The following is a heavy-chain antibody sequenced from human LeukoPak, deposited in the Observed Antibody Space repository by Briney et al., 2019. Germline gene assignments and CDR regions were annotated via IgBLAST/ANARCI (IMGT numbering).Heavy chain of an antibody. J-gene: IGHJ5*02. CDR3: ARDLNWFDP. V-gene: IGHV1-69*05. CDR2: IIPIFGTA. CDR1: GGTFSSYA. Sequence: ASVKVSCKASGGTFSSYAISWVPQAPGQGLEWVGRIIPIFGTANYAQKFQGRVTITTDESTSTAYMELSSLRSEDTAVYYCARDLNWFDPWGQGTLVTVSS.